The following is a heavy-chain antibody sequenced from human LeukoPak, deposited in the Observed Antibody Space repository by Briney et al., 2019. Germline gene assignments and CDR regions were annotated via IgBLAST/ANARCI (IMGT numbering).Heavy chain of an antibody. CDR3: ARVGGYPPYFDY. V-gene: IGHV4-38-2*02. Sequence: PSETLSLTCTVSGYSISSGYYWGWIRQPPGEGLEWIGSIYHSGSTYYNPSLKSRVTISVDTSKNQFSLKLSSVTAADTAVYYCARVGGYPPYFDYWGQGTLVTVSS. CDR1: GYSISSGYY. D-gene: IGHD3-22*01. J-gene: IGHJ4*02. CDR2: IYHSGST.